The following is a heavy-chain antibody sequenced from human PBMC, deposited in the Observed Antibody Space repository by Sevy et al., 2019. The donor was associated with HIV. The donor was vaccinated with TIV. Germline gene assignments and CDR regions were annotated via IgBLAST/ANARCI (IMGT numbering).Heavy chain of an antibody. D-gene: IGHD3-3*01. CDR2: IIPIFGTA. Sequence: ASVKVSCKASGGTFSSYAISWVRQAPGQGPEWMGGIIPIFGTANYAQKFQGRVTITADESTSTAYMELSSLRSEDTAVYYCARSLRYYDFWSGYYSSLDYYYYGMDVWGQGTTVTVSS. CDR3: ARSLRYYDFWSGYYSSLDYYYYGMDV. CDR1: GGTFSSYA. J-gene: IGHJ6*02. V-gene: IGHV1-69*13.